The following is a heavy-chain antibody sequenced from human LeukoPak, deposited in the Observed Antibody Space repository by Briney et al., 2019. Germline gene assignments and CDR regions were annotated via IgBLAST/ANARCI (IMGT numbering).Heavy chain of an antibody. CDR1: GGTFSSYA. D-gene: IGHD3-22*01. J-gene: IGHJ4*02. CDR3: ARTTTYFYDSSGLGYFDY. Sequence: SVKVSCKASGGTFSSYAISWVRQAPGQGLEWMGGINPIFGTANYAQKFQGRVTITADESTSTAYMELSSLRSEDMAVYYCARTTTYFYDSSGLGYFDYWGQGTLVTVSS. V-gene: IGHV1-69*13. CDR2: INPIFGTA.